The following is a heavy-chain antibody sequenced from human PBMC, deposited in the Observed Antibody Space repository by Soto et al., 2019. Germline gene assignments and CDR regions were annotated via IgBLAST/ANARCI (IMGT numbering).Heavy chain of an antibody. CDR2: ISWNSGSI. Sequence: ESGGGLVQPGRSLRLSCAASGFTFDDYAMHWVRQAPGKGLEWVSGISWNSGSIGYADSVKGRFTISRDNAKNSLYLQMNSLIAEDTALYYCATVAADVWGPGTTVTVSS. CDR1: GFTFDDYA. J-gene: IGHJ6*02. V-gene: IGHV3-9*01. D-gene: IGHD6-25*01. CDR3: ATVAADV.